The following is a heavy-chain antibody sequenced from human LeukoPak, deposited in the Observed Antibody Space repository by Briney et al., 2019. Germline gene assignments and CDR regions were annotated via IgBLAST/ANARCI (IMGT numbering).Heavy chain of an antibody. CDR2: INPSGGST. Sequence: GASVKVSCKASGYTFTSYDINWVRQATGQGLEWMGIINPSGGSTSYAQKFQGRVTMTRDTSTSTVYMELSSLRSEDTAVYYCARVRGVIIFDYWGQGTLVTVSS. V-gene: IGHV1-46*01. CDR1: GYTFTSYD. CDR3: ARVRGVIIFDY. D-gene: IGHD3-10*01. J-gene: IGHJ4*02.